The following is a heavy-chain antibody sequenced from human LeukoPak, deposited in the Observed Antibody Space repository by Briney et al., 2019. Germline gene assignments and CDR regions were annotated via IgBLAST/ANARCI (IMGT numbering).Heavy chain of an antibody. V-gene: IGHV4-39*07. CDR1: GGSISTSSYY. CDR3: VRESAYDSGWVTRWFDP. D-gene: IGHD6-19*01. CDR2: IYYSGST. J-gene: IGHJ5*02. Sequence: PSETLSLTCTVSGGSISTSSYYWGWIRQPPGKGLECIGNIYYSGSTYYNPSLKSRVTISVDTSKNQFSLQLNSVTPEDTAVYYCVRESAYDSGWVTRWFDPWGQGTLVTVSS.